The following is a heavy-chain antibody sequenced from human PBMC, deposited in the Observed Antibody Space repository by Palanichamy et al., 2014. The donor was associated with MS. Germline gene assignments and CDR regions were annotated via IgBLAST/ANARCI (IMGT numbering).Heavy chain of an antibody. V-gene: IGHV4-39*01. CDR2: IYYSGST. J-gene: IGHJ6*02. CDR3: ARNLRIVVVTGTKTDYYYYYGMDV. D-gene: IGHD2-21*02. Sequence: QPQLQESGPGLVKPSETLSLTCTVSGGSISSSSYYWGWIRQPPGKGLEWIGSIYYSGSTYYNPSLKSRVTISVDTSKNQFSLKLSSVTAADTAVYYCARNLRIVVVTGTKTDYYYYYGMDVWGQGTTVTVSS. CDR1: GGSISSSSYY.